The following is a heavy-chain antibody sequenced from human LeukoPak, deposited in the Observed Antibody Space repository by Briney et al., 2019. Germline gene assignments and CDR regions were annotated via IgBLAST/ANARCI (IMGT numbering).Heavy chain of an antibody. J-gene: IGHJ4*02. D-gene: IGHD4/OR15-4a*01. CDR1: GFTFSSYS. CDR2: ITSSSSYI. V-gene: IGHV3-21*01. CDR3: ARDRPHYGDDY. Sequence: GGSLRLSCAASGFTFSSYSMNWVRQAPGKGLEWVSSITSSSSYIYYADSVKGRFTISRDNAKNSLYLQMNSLRAEDTAVYYCARDRPHYGDDYWGQGTLLTVSS.